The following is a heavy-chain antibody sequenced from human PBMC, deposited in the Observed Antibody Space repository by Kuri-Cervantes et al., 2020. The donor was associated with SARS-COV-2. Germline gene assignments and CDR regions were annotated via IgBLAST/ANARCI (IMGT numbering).Heavy chain of an antibody. CDR3: AKIPDYGDYVFYFDY. D-gene: IGHD4-17*01. CDR1: GFTFSSYS. Sequence: GESLKISCAASGFTFSSYSMNWVRQAPGKGLEWVSVIYSGGSTYYADSVKGRFTISRHNSKNTPYLQMNSLRAEDTAVYYCAKIPDYGDYVFYFDYWGQGTLVTVSS. J-gene: IGHJ4*02. CDR2: IYSGGST. V-gene: IGHV3-53*01.